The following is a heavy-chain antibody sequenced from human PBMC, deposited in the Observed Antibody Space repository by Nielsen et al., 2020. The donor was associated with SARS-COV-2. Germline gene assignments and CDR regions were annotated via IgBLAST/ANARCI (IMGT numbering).Heavy chain of an antibody. CDR3: ARAPDIVLGPTAIPI. CDR1: GGSISSYY. J-gene: IGHJ3*02. D-gene: IGHD2-8*02. Sequence: SETLSLTCTVSGGSISSYYWSWIRQPPGKGLEWIGYIYYSGSTNYNPSLKSRVTISVDTSKNQFSLKLRFVTAADTAVYYCARAPDIVLGPTAIPIWGQGTMVPVSS. V-gene: IGHV4-59*08. CDR2: IYYSGST.